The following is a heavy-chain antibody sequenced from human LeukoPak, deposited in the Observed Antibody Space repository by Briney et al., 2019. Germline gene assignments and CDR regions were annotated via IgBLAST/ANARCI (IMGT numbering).Heavy chain of an antibody. V-gene: IGHV3-7*01. Sequence: GGSLTLSCAASGFTFSGYCMSWLRQAPGKGLEWVANIKQDGGEKYYVDSVKGRFTISRNNAKNSLYLQMNSPRAEDTAVYYCARDRGFGQADVWGKGTTVTVSS. D-gene: IGHD3-10*01. J-gene: IGHJ6*04. CDR2: IKQDGGEK. CDR3: ARDRGFGQADV. CDR1: GFTFSGYC.